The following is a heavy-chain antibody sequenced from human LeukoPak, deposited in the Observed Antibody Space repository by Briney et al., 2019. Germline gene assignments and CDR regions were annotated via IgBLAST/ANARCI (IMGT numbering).Heavy chain of an antibody. CDR1: GFTFSTYC. CDR2: IKGDESAR. V-gene: IGHV3-7*01. Sequence: TGGSLRLSCAASGFTFSTYCMAWVRQAPGKGPEWVVNIKGDESARHQADSVKGRFTISRDNAQNSVYLQMSSLRGEDTAVYYCARDVGGSLDYWGQGTLVTVSS. CDR3: ARDVGGSLDY. J-gene: IGHJ4*02. D-gene: IGHD1-26*01.